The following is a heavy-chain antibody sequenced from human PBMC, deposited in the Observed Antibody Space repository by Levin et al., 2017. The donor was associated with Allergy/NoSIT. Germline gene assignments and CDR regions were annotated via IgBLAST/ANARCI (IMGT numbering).Heavy chain of an antibody. J-gene: IGHJ6*03. CDR2: INTDGATT. V-gene: IGHV3-74*01. CDR3: AKAALRESWYYYMDV. D-gene: IGHD5-24*01. Sequence: HPGGSLRLSCAASGFTFSYYWMHWVRQAPGKGLVWVSHINTDGATTTYADSVKGRFTISRDNAKNTLYLQMNSLRAEDTAVYYCAKAALRESWYYYMDVWGKGTTVTVSS. CDR1: GFTFSYYW.